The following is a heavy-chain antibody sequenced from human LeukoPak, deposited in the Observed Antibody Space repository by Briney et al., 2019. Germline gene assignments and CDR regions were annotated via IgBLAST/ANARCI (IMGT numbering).Heavy chain of an antibody. CDR3: ARGSLVRATFA. J-gene: IGHJ4*02. Sequence: GGSLRLSCAASGFTFKNFVMTWVRQAPGQGLDWVSAISGNTGATYYADSVKGRFTISRDKSKNTLYLQMNSLSAEDAAVYYCARGSLVRATFAWGQGTLVTVSS. D-gene: IGHD1-26*01. CDR2: ISGNTGAT. CDR1: GFTFKNFV. V-gene: IGHV3-23*01.